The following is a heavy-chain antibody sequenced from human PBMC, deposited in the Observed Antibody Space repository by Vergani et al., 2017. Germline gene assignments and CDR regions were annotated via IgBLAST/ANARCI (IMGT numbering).Heavy chain of an antibody. CDR2: ISGSGCST. J-gene: IGHJ4*02. Sequence: EVQLLESGGGLVQPGGSLRLSCAASGFTFSSYAMSWVRQAPGKGLEWVSAISGSGCSTYYADSVKGRFTISRDNSKNTLYLQMNSLSAEDTAVYYCARWGSYRLGYFDYWGQGTLVTVSS. V-gene: IGHV3-23*01. D-gene: IGHD3-16*02. CDR3: ARWGSYRLGYFDY. CDR1: GFTFSSYA.